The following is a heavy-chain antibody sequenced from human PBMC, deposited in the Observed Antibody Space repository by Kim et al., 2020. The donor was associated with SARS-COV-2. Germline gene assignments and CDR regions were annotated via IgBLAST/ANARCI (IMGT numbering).Heavy chain of an antibody. CDR1: GFTFSSYA. V-gene: IGHV3-23*01. J-gene: IGHJ4*02. D-gene: IGHD2-2*01. Sequence: GGSLRLSCAASGFTFSSYAMTWVRQAPGKGLEWVSVVSGSGGSTYYADSVKGRFSISRDNSKNTLFLQMNSLRAEDTAVYYCAKGSYSSTFYSLCHQWGQGTLVTVSS. CDR2: VSGSGGST. CDR3: AKGSYSSTFYSLCHQ.